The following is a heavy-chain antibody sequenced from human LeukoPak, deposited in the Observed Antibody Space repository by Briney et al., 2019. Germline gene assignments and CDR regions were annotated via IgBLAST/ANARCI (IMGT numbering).Heavy chain of an antibody. CDR1: GFTVSSNY. J-gene: IGHJ4*02. Sequence: GGSLRLSCAASGFTVSSNYMSWVRQAPGKGLEWVSVIYSGGSTYYADSVKGRFTISRDNSKNTLYLQMNSLRAEDTAVYYCARAVSSGWYVVYFDYWGQGTLVTVSS. CDR2: IYSGGST. V-gene: IGHV3-66*01. D-gene: IGHD6-19*01. CDR3: ARAVSSGWYVVYFDY.